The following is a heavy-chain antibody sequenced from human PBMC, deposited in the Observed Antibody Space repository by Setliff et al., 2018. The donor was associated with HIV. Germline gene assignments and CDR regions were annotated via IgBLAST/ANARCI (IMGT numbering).Heavy chain of an antibody. D-gene: IGHD6-13*01. J-gene: IGHJ3*02. CDR3: AINYAKLVLDAFDI. V-gene: IGHV1-3*01. Sequence: ASVKVSCKASGYTFSYAMHWVRQAPGQRLEWMGWINAGNGNTKYSQKFQGRVTITRDTSASTAYMELSSLRSEDTAVYYCAINYAKLVLDAFDIWGQGTMVTVSS. CDR1: GYTFSYA. CDR2: INAGNGNT.